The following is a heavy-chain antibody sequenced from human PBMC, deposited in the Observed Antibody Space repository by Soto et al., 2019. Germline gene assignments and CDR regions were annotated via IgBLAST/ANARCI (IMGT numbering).Heavy chain of an antibody. CDR2: ISGGGGST. CDR1: AFTFSNYA. J-gene: IGHJ4*02. V-gene: IGHV3-23*01. D-gene: IGHD3-16*02. CDR3: AKSGNHDYVWGRYRYDY. Sequence: GGSLRLSCAASAFTFSNYAMNWVRQAPGKGLEWVSGISGGGGSTYYTDSVRGRFTVSRDNSKNTVYLQMNSLRAEDTAVYYCAKSGNHDYVWGRYRYDYWGQGTLVTVSS.